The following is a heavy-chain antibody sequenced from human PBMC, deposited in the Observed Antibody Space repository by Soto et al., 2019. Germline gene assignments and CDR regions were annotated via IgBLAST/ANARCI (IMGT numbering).Heavy chain of an antibody. J-gene: IGHJ4*02. CDR1: GGTFSSYT. CDR3: ARDRTRTYYDFWSGYFN. D-gene: IGHD3-3*01. V-gene: IGHV1-69*04. Sequence: SVKVSCKASGGTFSSYTISWVRQAPGQGLEWMGRIIPILGIANYAQKFQGRVTITADKSTSTAYMELSSLRSEDTAVYYCARDRTRTYYDFWSGYFNWGQGTLVTVSS. CDR2: IIPILGIA.